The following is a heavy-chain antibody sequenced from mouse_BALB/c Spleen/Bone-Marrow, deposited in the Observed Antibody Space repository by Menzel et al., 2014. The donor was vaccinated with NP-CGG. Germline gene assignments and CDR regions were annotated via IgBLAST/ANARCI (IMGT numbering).Heavy chain of an antibody. Sequence: EVKLMESGGGLVKPGGSPKLSCAASGFTFSSYAMSWVRQTPEKRLEWVATISSGGSYTYYPDSVKGRFTISRDNAKNTLYLQMSSLRSEDTAMYYCARHGITRLLDYWGQGTTLTVSS. CDR1: GFTFSSYA. CDR3: ARHGITRLLDY. D-gene: IGHD2-4*01. V-gene: IGHV5-9-3*01. J-gene: IGHJ2*01. CDR2: ISSGGSYT.